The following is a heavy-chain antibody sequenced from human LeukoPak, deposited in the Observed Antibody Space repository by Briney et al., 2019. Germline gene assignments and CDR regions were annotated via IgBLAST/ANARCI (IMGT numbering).Heavy chain of an antibody. J-gene: IGHJ4*02. CDR2: IIPILGIA. Sequence: SVKVSCKASGGTFSSYTISWVRQAPGQGLEWMGRIIPILGIANYAKKFQGRVTITADKSTSTAYMELSSLRAEDTAVHYCAPYCSSPSCFNYWRQGTRVTVSS. CDR3: APYCSSPSCFNY. V-gene: IGHV1-69*02. D-gene: IGHD2-2*01. CDR1: GGTFSSYT.